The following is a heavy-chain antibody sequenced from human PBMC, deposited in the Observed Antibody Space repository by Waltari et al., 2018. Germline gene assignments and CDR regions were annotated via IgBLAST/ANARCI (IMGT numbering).Heavy chain of an antibody. J-gene: IGHJ6*02. D-gene: IGHD5-18*01. V-gene: IGHV4-59*01. CDR3: ARGRNVRDTAMVVPPYYYYGMDV. CDR2: IYYSGST. CDR1: ISSYY. Sequence: ISSYYWSWIRQPPGKGLEWIGYIYYSGSTNYNPSLKSRVTISVDTSKNQFSLKLSSVTAADTAVYYCARGRNVRDTAMVVPPYYYYGMDVWGQGTTVTVSS.